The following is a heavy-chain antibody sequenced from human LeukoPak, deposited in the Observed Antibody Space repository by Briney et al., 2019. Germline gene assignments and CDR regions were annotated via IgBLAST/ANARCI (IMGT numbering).Heavy chain of an antibody. CDR3: ASEVADGY. D-gene: IGHD2-21*01. Sequence: ASETLSLTCSVSSVSITSYYWTWIRQPPGKGLEWIGYIYHSGNTKYNPSLQGRVTMSIDTSKNQFFLNVTSVTAADTAVYYCASEVADGYWGQGTLVIVS. CDR1: SVSITSYY. J-gene: IGHJ4*02. CDR2: IYHSGNT. V-gene: IGHV4-59*01.